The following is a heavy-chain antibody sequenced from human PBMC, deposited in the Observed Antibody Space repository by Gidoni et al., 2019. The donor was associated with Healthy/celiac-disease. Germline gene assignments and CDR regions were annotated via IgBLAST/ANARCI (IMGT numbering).Heavy chain of an antibody. V-gene: IGHV1-69*01. D-gene: IGHD3-10*01. CDR1: GGTFSSYA. Sequence: QVQLVQSGAEVKKPGSSVKVSCKASGGTFSSYAISWVRQAPGQGLEWMGGIIPIFGTANYAQKFQGRVTITADESTSTAYMELSSLRSEDTAVYYCARVGPRMVRGVNYYYYGMDVWGQGTTVTVSS. CDR2: IIPIFGTA. J-gene: IGHJ6*02. CDR3: ARVGPRMVRGVNYYYYGMDV.